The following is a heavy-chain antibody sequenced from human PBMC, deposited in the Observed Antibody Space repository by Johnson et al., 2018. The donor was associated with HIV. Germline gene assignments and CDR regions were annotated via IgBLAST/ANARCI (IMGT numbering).Heavy chain of an antibody. V-gene: IGHV3-9*01. CDR3: AKDLPGTSRQEAFDI. Sequence: VQLVESGGGVVQPGRSLRLSCAASGFTFDDFAMHWVRQGPGKGLEWVSSITWNSDNIAYADSVKGRFTISRDNAKNSLYLQMNSLRPEDTAVYYCAKDLPGTSRQEAFDIWGQGTKVTVSS. D-gene: IGHD2-2*01. J-gene: IGHJ3*02. CDR1: GFTFDDFA. CDR2: ITWNSDNI.